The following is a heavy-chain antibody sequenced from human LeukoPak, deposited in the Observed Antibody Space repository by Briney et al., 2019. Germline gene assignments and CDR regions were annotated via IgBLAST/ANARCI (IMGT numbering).Heavy chain of an antibody. CDR3: AKEGTGIHFDY. Sequence: GGSLRLSCAASGFTFSSNAIHWVRQAPGKGLEWMAEISCDGGNTYYADSVKGRFAISRDNSKNTPYLQMDSLRAEDTAVYYCAKEGTGIHFDYWGQGTLVTVSS. D-gene: IGHD1-1*01. J-gene: IGHJ4*02. CDR2: ISCDGGNT. CDR1: GFTFSSNA. V-gene: IGHV3-30*09.